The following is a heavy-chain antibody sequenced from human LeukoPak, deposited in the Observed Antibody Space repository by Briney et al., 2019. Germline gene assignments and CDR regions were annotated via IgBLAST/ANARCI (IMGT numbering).Heavy chain of an antibody. CDR1: GFTFSGYA. V-gene: IGHV3-21*01. CDR3: ARERSAGIAAAETDY. D-gene: IGHD6-13*01. Sequence: RAGGSPRLSCAASGFTFSGYAMSWVRQAPGKGLEWVSSISSSGTFIYYADSVKGRFTISRDNAKNSLYLQMDSLRAEDTAVYYCARERSAGIAAAETDYWGQGTLVTVSS. J-gene: IGHJ4*02. CDR2: ISSSGTFI.